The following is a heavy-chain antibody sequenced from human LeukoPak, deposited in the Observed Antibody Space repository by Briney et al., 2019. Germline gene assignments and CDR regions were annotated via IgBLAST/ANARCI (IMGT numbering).Heavy chain of an antibody. CDR1: GGTFSSYA. Sequence: SVKVSCKASGGTFSSYAISWVRQAPGQGLEWMGRIIPILGIANYAQKFQGRVTITADKSTSTAYMELNSLRAEDTAVYYCAKDELDLRYYYGMDVWGQGTTVTVSS. CDR2: IIPILGIA. J-gene: IGHJ6*02. D-gene: IGHD1-7*01. V-gene: IGHV1-69*04. CDR3: AKDELDLRYYYGMDV.